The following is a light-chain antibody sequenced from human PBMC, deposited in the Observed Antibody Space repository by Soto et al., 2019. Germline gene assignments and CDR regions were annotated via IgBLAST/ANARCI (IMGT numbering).Light chain of an antibody. CDR3: QQRSNWPLT. CDR1: QSVYSY. CDR2: DAS. Sequence: EIVLTQSPATLSLSPGERATLSCRASQSVYSYLAWYQQKPGQAPRLLIHDASTRATGIPARFSGSGSGTDFTLTISSLEPEDFAVYYCQQRSNWPLTFGGGTKVEIK. J-gene: IGKJ4*01. V-gene: IGKV3-11*01.